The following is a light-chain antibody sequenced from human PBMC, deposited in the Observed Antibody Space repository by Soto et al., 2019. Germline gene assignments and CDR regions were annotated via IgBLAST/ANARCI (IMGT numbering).Light chain of an antibody. V-gene: IGLV2-8*01. CDR2: EVS. Sequence: QSVPTQPPSASGSPGQSATISCTGTSSDVGGYNYVSWYQQYPGKAPKLMIYEVSKRPSGVPDRFSGSKSGNTASLTVSGLHAEDEADYYCSSYAGSSTWVFGGGTQLTVL. CDR3: SSYAGSSTWV. CDR1: SSDVGGYNY. J-gene: IGLJ2*01.